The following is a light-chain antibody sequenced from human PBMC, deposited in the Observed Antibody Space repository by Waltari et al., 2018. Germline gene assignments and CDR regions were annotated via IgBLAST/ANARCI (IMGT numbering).Light chain of an antibody. J-gene: IGLJ1*01. CDR3: SSYRRITFYV. V-gene: IGLV2-14*01. CDR1: SSDVGSYNS. CDR2: EVS. Sequence: QSALTQPASVSGSPGQSITISCTGTSSDVGSYNSVSWYQQHPGKAPKLMIFEVSNRPSGVSNRFSGSKSGNTASLTISGLQAEDEADYYCSSYRRITFYVFGTGTKVSVL.